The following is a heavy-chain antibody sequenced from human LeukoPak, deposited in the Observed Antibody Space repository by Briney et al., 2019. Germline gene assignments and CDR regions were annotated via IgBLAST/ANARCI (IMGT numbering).Heavy chain of an antibody. J-gene: IGHJ5*02. CDR3: ARGEYYDFWSGYKNWFDP. CDR1: GGSISSYY. CDR2: IYYSGST. D-gene: IGHD3-3*01. V-gene: IGHV4-59*01. Sequence: SETLSLTCTVSGGSISSYYWSWIRQPPGKGLEWIGYIYYSGSTNYNPSLKSRVTISVDTSKNQFSLKLSSVTAADTAVYYCARGEYYDFWSGYKNWFDPWGHGTLVTVSS.